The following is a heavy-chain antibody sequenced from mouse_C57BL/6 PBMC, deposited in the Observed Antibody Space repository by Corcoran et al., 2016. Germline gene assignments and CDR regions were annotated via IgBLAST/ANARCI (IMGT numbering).Heavy chain of an antibody. V-gene: IGHV1-76*01. CDR1: GYTFTDYY. J-gene: IGHJ4*01. Sequence: QVQLKQSGAELVRPGASVKLSCKASGYTFTDYYINWVKQRPGQGLEWIARIYPGSGNTYYNEKFKGKATLTAEKSSSTAYMQLSSLTSEDSAVYFCARSAREAMDYWGQGTSVTVSS. CDR3: ARSAREAMDY. CDR2: IYPGSGNT.